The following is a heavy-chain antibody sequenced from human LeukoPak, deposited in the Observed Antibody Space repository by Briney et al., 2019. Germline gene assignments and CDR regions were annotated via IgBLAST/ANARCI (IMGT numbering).Heavy chain of an antibody. Sequence: PGGSLRLSCAASGFTFSSYAMSWVRQAPGKGLEWVSSIRTNGGSTYYADSVKGRFTISRDNSKNRLYLQMNSLRAEDTAVYYCAKDIVVSGYYGMDVWGQGTMDTVSS. J-gene: IGHJ6*02. CDR1: GFTFSSYA. V-gene: IGHV3-23*01. CDR3: AKDIVVSGYYGMDV. CDR2: IRTNGGST. D-gene: IGHD2-21*01.